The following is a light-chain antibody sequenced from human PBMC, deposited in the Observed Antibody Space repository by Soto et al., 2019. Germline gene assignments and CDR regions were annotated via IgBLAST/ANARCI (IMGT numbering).Light chain of an antibody. V-gene: IGKV1-5*01. CDR2: DAS. CDR3: QQYDNYPLT. J-gene: IGKJ4*01. Sequence: DIQMTQSPSSLSASVGDRVTITCRASQSISNYLNWYQQKPGKAPKFLIYDASSLESGVPSRFSGSGSGTEFTLTISNLQPDDFATYYCQQYDNYPLTFGGGTKVDIK. CDR1: QSISNY.